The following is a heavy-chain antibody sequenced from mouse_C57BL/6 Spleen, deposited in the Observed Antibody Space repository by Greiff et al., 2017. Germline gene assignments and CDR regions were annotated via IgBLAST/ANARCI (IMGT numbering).Heavy chain of an antibody. J-gene: IGHJ1*03. CDR3: AGLAYYGSSYRYFDV. CDR2: ISYDGSH. Sequence: EVQLVESGPGLAKPSQSLSLTCSVTGYSITSGYYWNWLRQFPGNKLEWMGYISYDGSHNYNPSLKNRNSITRDTSKNQCNLKFNDVTTEDTATDYCAGLAYYGSSYRYFDVWGTGTTVTVSS. V-gene: IGHV3-6*01. CDR1: GYSITSGYY. D-gene: IGHD1-1*01.